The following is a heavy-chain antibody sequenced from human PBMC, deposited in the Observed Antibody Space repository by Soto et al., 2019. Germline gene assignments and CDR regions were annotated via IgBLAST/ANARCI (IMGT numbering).Heavy chain of an antibody. CDR1: GFTVYDYA. CDR3: AKDAAGYSSLRGPLDY. Sequence: PGWSLRLSCAASGFTVYDYAMHWVRQAPGKGLEWVSGISWNSGSIGYADSVKGRFTISRDNAKNSLYLQMNSLRAEDTALYYCAKDAAGYSSLRGPLDYWGQGTLVTVSS. J-gene: IGHJ4*02. D-gene: IGHD6-13*01. V-gene: IGHV3-9*01. CDR2: ISWNSGSI.